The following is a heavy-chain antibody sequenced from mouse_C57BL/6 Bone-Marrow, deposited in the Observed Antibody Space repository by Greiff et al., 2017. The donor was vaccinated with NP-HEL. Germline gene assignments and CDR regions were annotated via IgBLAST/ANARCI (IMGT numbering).Heavy chain of an antibody. CDR1: GFTFSSYG. D-gene: IGHD1-1*01. J-gene: IGHJ2*01. CDR3: ARQGTTVVADDY. CDR2: ISSGGSYT. V-gene: IGHV5-6*01. Sequence: EVKLMESGGDLVKPGGSLKLSCAASGFTFSSYGMSWVRQTPDKRLEWVATISSGGSYTYYPDSVKGRFTISRDNAKNTLYLQMSSLKSEDTAMYYCARQGTTVVADDYWGQGTTLTVSS.